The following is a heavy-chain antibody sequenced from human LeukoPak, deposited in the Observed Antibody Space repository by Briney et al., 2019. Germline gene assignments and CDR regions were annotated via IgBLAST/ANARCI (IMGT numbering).Heavy chain of an antibody. V-gene: IGHV3-7*01. CDR1: GFIFSSFW. CDR2: IKQDGTEK. Sequence: PGGSLRLSCAASGFIFSSFWMCWVRQAPGKGLEWVANIKQDGTEKYYAASVKGRFTISRDNAKNSLYLQMDSLRAEDTAVYYCARDGVLLWFGELCNYFDYWGQGTLVTVSS. J-gene: IGHJ4*02. CDR3: ARDGVLLWFGELCNYFDY. D-gene: IGHD3-10*01.